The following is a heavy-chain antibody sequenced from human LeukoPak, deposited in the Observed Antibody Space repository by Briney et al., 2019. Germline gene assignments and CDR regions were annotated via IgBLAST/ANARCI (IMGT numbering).Heavy chain of an antibody. CDR3: AREGDSGSYRVAVDY. V-gene: IGHV3-64*01. J-gene: IGHJ4*02. D-gene: IGHD1-26*01. Sequence: PGGSLRLSCAASGFTFSSYAMHWVRQAPGKGLEYVSAISSNGGSTYYASSVKGRFTISRDNSKNTLYLQMGSLRAEDMAVYYCAREGDSGSYRVAVDYWGQGTLVTVSS. CDR1: GFTFSSYA. CDR2: ISSNGGST.